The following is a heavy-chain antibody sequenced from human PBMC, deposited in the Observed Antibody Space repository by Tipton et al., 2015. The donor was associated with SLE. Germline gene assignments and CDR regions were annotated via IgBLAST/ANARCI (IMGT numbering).Heavy chain of an antibody. V-gene: IGHV4-38-2*01. CDR1: GYSISSGYY. Sequence: TLSLTCAVSGYSISSGYYWGWIRQPPGKGLEWIGRIYHSGSTYYNPSLKSRVTISVDTSKNQFSLKLSSVTAADTAVYYCARPGYFNWFDPWGQGTLVTVSS. J-gene: IGHJ5*02. CDR2: IYHSGST. D-gene: IGHD5-18*01. CDR3: ARPGYFNWFDP.